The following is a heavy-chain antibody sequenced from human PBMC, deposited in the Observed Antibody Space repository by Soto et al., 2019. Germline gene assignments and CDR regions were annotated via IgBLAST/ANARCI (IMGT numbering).Heavy chain of an antibody. Sequence: GGSLRLSCAASRYTFKSHGLSWVRQAPGKGLEWVSSLLRSGSSAYYADSVRGRFTISSDTSANSLYLQMDNLRAEDTAIYYCAKDAISGDGIWLMDSWGQGTVVTVSS. CDR2: LLRSGSSA. CDR3: AKDAISGDGIWLMDS. V-gene: IGHV3-23*01. J-gene: IGHJ5*02. CDR1: RYTFKSHG. D-gene: IGHD4-17*01.